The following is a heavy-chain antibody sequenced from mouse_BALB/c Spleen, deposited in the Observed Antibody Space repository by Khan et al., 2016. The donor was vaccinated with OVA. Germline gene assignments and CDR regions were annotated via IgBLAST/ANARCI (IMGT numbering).Heavy chain of an antibody. Sequence: GQNGPELKKPGETVKISCKAFGYTFRNDGMNWVKQAPGKGLKWMGWINTYTGESTHADDFKGRFVFSLEISASTAYLQINNLKNEDTATYFCARPPYFSYVMDYWGQGTSVTVSS. CDR3: ARPPYFSYVMDY. V-gene: IGHV9-3-1*01. D-gene: IGHD2-10*01. J-gene: IGHJ4*01. CDR1: GYTFRNDG. CDR2: INTYTGES.